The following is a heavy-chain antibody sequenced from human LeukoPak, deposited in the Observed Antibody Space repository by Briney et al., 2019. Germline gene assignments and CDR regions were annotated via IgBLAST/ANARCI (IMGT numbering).Heavy chain of an antibody. D-gene: IGHD6-19*01. CDR2: MDDSGST. CDR1: GGSISSYY. Sequence: SETLSLTCTVSGGSISSYYWSWIRQPPGKGLEWIGYMDDSGSTNYNPSLTSRVTISEDRSKNQLSLKLGSVTAADTAVYYCARHSSGSGGAFQYWGQGTPVTVSS. J-gene: IGHJ4*02. CDR3: ARHSSGSGGAFQY. V-gene: IGHV4-59*08.